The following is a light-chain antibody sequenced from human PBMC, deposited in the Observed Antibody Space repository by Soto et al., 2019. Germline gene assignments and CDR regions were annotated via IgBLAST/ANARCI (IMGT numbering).Light chain of an antibody. CDR3: QQYGSSPPVT. CDR1: QSVSSSY. Sequence: EIVLTQSPGTLSLSPGERATLSCRASQSVSSSYLAWYQHKPGQAPRLLIYGASGRATGIPDRFSGSGSGTDFTLTISRLEPEDFAVYYCQQYGSSPPVTFGLGTRLEI. CDR2: GAS. J-gene: IGKJ5*01. V-gene: IGKV3-20*01.